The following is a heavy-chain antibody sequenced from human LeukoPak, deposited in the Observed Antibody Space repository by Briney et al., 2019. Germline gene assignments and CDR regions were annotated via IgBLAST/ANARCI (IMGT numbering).Heavy chain of an antibody. D-gene: IGHD5-18*01. CDR1: GFTFSSYG. V-gene: IGHV3-30*02. J-gene: IGHJ4*02. CDR2: IRYDGSNK. Sequence: PGGSLRLSCAASGFTFSSYGMHWVRQAPGKGLEWVAFIRYDGSNKYYADSVKGRFTISRDNSKNTLYLQMNSLRAEDTAVYYCAKEFGYPVPFDYWGQGTLVTVSS. CDR3: AKEFGYPVPFDY.